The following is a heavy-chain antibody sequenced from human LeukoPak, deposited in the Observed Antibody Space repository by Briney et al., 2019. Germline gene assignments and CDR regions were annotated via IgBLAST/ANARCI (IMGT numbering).Heavy chain of an antibody. J-gene: IGHJ4*02. D-gene: IGHD1-7*01. CDR2: IRYDGSNK. V-gene: IGHV3-30*02. Sequence: QAGGSLRLSCAASGFTFSSYGMHWVRQAPGKGLEWVAFIRYDGSNKYYADSVKGRFTISRDNSKNTLYLQMNSLRAEDTAVYYCAKDFARLNWNWGFDYWGQGTLVTVSS. CDR3: AKDFARLNWNWGFDY. CDR1: GFTFSSYG.